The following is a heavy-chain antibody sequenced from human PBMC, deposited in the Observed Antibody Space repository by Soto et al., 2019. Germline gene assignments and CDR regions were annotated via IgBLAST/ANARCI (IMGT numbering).Heavy chain of an antibody. CDR2: ISGSGGST. D-gene: IGHD2-15*01. CDR3: AKDPFYCSGGSCYDSGMGY. V-gene: IGHV3-23*01. J-gene: IGHJ4*02. CDR1: GFTFSSYA. Sequence: WGSLRLSCAASGFTFSSYAMSWVRQAPGKGLEWVSAISGSGGSTYYADSVKGRFTISRHNSKNTLYLQMNSLRAEDTAVYYCAKDPFYCSGGSCYDSGMGYWGQGTLVTVSS.